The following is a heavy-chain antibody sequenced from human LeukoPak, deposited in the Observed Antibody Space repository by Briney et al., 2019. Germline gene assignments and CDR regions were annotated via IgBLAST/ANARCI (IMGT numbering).Heavy chain of an antibody. Sequence: GGSLRLSCAASGFTFSSYAMSWVRQAPGKGLEWVSGISWNSGSIGYADSVKGRFTISRDNAKNSLYLQMNSLRAEDTALYYCAKDMEWELQAFDYWGQGTLVTVSS. CDR3: AKDMEWELQAFDY. CDR2: ISWNSGSI. J-gene: IGHJ4*02. CDR1: GFTFSSYA. V-gene: IGHV3-9*01. D-gene: IGHD1-26*01.